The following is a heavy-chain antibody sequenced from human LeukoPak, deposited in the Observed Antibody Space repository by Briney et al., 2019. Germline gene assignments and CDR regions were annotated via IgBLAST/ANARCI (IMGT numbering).Heavy chain of an antibody. CDR1: GGTFSSYA. J-gene: IGHJ6*04. D-gene: IGHD3-9*01. CDR3: ARALTGGTYYDILTGYYPYYYYYGMDV. CDR2: IIPIFGTA. V-gene: IGHV1-69*01. Sequence: SVKVSCKASGGTFSSYAISWVRQAPGQGLEWMGGIIPIFGTANYAQKFQGRVTITADESTSTAYMELSSLSSEDTAVYYCARALTGGTYYDILTGYYPYYYYYGMDVWGKGTTVTVSS.